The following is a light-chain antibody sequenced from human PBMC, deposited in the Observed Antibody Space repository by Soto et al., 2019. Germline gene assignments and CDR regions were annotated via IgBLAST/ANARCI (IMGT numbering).Light chain of an antibody. V-gene: IGKV1-39*01. Sequence: EIQMTQAPSSLSASVGYRVTITCRASQSISTYLHWYQQKPGTAPKLLIYATSNLQSGVPSRFSGSGSGTDFTLTISSLQPEDFETYYCQQSYSTLITFGQGTRVEIK. CDR3: QQSYSTLIT. J-gene: IGKJ5*01. CDR2: ATS. CDR1: QSISTY.